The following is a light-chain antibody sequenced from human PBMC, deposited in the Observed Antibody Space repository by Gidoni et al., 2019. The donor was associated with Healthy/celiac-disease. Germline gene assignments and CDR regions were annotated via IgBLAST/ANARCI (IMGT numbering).Light chain of an antibody. CDR1: QGISSY. CDR3: QQYYSYPPGT. Sequence: AIRITQSPSSLSASTGARVTITCRASQGISSYLAWYQQKPGKAPKLLIYAASTLQSGVPSRFSGSGSGTDFTLTISCLQSEDFATYYCQQYYSYPPGTFGQGTKVEIK. CDR2: AAS. J-gene: IGKJ1*01. V-gene: IGKV1-8*01.